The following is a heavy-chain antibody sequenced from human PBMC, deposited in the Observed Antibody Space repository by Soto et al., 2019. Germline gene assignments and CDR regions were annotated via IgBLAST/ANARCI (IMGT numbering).Heavy chain of an antibody. Sequence: SETLSLTCTVSGGSISSYYWSWIRQPPGKGLEWIGYIYYSGSTNYNPSLKSRVTISVDTSKNQFSLKLSSVTAADTAVYYCARRASFDYWGQGTLVTVSS. CDR2: IYYSGST. CDR1: GGSISSYY. V-gene: IGHV4-59*08. CDR3: ARRASFDY. J-gene: IGHJ4*02.